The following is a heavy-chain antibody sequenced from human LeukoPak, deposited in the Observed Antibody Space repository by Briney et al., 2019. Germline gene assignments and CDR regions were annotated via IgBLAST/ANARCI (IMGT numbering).Heavy chain of an antibody. V-gene: IGHV4-39*07. Sequence: KPSETLSLTCTVSGGSISSSSYYWGWIRQPPGKGLEWIGSINYSGSTYYNPSLKSRVTISVDRSKNQFSLKLSFVTAADTAVYYCARGYCSGGSCYSSYYYSYMDVWGKGTTVTVSS. D-gene: IGHD2-15*01. CDR1: GGSISSSSYY. J-gene: IGHJ6*03. CDR2: INYSGST. CDR3: ARGYCSGGSCYSSYYYSYMDV.